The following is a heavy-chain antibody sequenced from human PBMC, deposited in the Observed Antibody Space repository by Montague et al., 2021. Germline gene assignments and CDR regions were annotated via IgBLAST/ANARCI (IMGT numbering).Heavy chain of an antibody. V-gene: IGHV5-51*01. CDR1: GYSFAPYW. CDR2: IFPDDSDT. J-gene: IGHJ4*02. CDR3: ARRSSTWPLYYFDY. D-gene: IGHD6-13*01. Sequence: QSGAEVKKPGESLRISCKASGYSFAPYWIGWVRQMPGKGLEWMGIIFPDDSDTKYSPSFQGQVNISADKSISTAYLQWTSLKASDGAMYYCARRSSTWPLYYFDYWGQGTLVIVSS.